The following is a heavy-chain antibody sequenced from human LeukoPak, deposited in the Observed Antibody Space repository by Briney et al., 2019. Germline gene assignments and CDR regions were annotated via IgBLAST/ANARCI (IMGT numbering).Heavy chain of an antibody. V-gene: IGHV3-23*01. Sequence: GGSLRLSCVASGFTFSTFAMIWVRQPPGKGLEWVSSIFPSGGEIHYADSVRGRFTISRDKSKSILSLQMNSLRAEDTATYYCATYRQVLLPFESWGQGTLVTVSS. J-gene: IGHJ4*02. CDR2: IFPSGGEI. CDR1: GFTFSTFA. CDR3: ATYRQVLLPFES. D-gene: IGHD5-18*01.